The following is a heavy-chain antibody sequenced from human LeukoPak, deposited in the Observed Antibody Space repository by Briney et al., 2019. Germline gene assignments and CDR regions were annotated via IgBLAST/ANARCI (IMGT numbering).Heavy chain of an antibody. CDR2: ISSSSSYI. CDR1: GFTFRIYS. V-gene: IGHV3-21*01. D-gene: IGHD2-2*01. Sequence: GGSLRLSCAASGFTFRIYSMNCVRQAPGKGLEWVSWISSSSSYIYYADSVKGQFTFSRDKAKNSVYPQMNSLRAEDTAVYYGARDDLPGVPVVPLGYWGQGTLVTVSS. CDR3: ARDDLPGVPVVPLGY. J-gene: IGHJ4*02.